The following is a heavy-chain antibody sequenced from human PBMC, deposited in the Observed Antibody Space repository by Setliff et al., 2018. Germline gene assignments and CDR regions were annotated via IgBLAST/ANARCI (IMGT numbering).Heavy chain of an antibody. Sequence: GASVKVSCKSSGYAFTDYYMHWIRQAPGQGPEWMGWINPHNGGTVYAENFQGRVTLTRDTSIATAYMELSRLSSDDTALYYCARRAFIETITGYCFDLWGQGTLVTVS. CDR1: GYAFTDYY. J-gene: IGHJ4*02. CDR3: ARRAFIETITGYCFDL. D-gene: IGHD1-20*01. CDR2: INPHNGGT. V-gene: IGHV1-2*02.